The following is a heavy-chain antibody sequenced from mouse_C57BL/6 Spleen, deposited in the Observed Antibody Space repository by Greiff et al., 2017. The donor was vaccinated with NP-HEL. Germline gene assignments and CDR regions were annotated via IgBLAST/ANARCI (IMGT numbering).Heavy chain of an antibody. CDR2: INPSTGGT. CDR3: ARIYYYGSSFFDY. V-gene: IGHV1-42*01. D-gene: IGHD1-1*01. J-gene: IGHJ2*01. CDR1: GYSFTGYY. Sequence: DVKLQESGPELVKPGASVKISCKASGYSFTGYYMNWVKQSPEKSLEWIGEINPSTGGTTYNQKFKAKATLTVDKSSSTAYMQLKSLTSEDSAVYYCARIYYYGSSFFDYWGQGTTLTVSS.